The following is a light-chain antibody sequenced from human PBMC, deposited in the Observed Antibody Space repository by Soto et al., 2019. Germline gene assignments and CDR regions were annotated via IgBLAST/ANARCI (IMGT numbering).Light chain of an antibody. Sequence: EIVMTQSPATLYLSPRERATISCRASQSVSSNLAWYQQKPGQAPRLLIYGASTRATGIPARFSGSGSGTDFTLTISSLQPDEFATYYCQQYNSYSRTVGHGTKVDIK. CDR2: GAS. J-gene: IGKJ1*01. V-gene: IGKV3-15*01. CDR3: QQYNSYSRT. CDR1: QSVSSN.